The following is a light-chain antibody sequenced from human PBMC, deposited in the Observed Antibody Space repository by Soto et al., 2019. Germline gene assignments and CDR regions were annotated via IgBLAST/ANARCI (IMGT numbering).Light chain of an antibody. J-gene: IGKJ5*01. Sequence: EIVMTQSPGTLSLSPGERATLSCRASQSVISSYLAWYQQKPGQAPRLLIYDASNRATGIPARFSGSGSGTDFTLTISSLEPEDFAVYYCQQRSNWPPEITFGQGTRLEN. V-gene: IGKV3-11*01. CDR2: DAS. CDR1: QSVISSY. CDR3: QQRSNWPPEIT.